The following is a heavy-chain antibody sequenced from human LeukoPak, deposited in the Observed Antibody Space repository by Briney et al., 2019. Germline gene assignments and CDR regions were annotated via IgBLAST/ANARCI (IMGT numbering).Heavy chain of an antibody. CDR2: INPNSGGT. V-gene: IGHV1-2*02. CDR1: GYTFTSYG. CDR3: ARGPHGGFGELLYPFD. Sequence: GASVKVSCKASGYTFTSYGISWVRQAPGQGLEWMGWINPNSGGTNYAQKFQGRVTMTRDTSISTAYMELSRLRSDDTAVYYCARGPHGGFGELLYPFDWGQGTLVTVSS. J-gene: IGHJ4*02. D-gene: IGHD3-10*01.